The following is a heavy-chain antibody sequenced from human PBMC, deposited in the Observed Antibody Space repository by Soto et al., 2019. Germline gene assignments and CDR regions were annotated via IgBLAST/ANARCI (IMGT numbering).Heavy chain of an antibody. CDR1: GFTFSSYG. CDR3: ARGPPNYYDSSGYADY. CDR2: IWYDGSNK. D-gene: IGHD3-22*01. V-gene: IGHV3-33*01. Sequence: QVQLVESGGGVVQPGRSLRLSCAASGFTFSSYGMHWVRQAPGKGLEWVAVIWYDGSNKYYADSVKGRFTISRDNSKNTLYLQMNSLRAEDTAVYYCARGPPNYYDSSGYADYWGQGTLVTVSS. J-gene: IGHJ4*02.